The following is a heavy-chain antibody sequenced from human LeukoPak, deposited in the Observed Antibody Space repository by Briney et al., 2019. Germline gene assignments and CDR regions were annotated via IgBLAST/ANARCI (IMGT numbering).Heavy chain of an antibody. Sequence: GGSLRLSCAASGFTFSSYGMHWVRQAPGKGLEWVALISFDGVKTDYADSVKGRFTISRDSSQNTLYLQMNSLRAEDTAVYYCAKDLYGVRFLEWLFDYWGQGTLVTVSS. CDR3: AKDLYGVRFLEWLFDY. CDR2: ISFDGVKT. V-gene: IGHV3-30*18. D-gene: IGHD3-3*01. J-gene: IGHJ4*02. CDR1: GFTFSSYG.